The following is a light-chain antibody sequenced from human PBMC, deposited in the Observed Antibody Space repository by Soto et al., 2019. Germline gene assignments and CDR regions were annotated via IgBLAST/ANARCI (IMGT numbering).Light chain of an antibody. J-gene: IGKJ5*01. CDR2: DAS. V-gene: IGKV3-11*01. CDR3: QQRSNWPPVIT. Sequence: EIVLTQSPATLSLSPGERATLSCRASQTFSSHLAWYQQKPGQAPRLLIYDASKRATGIPAGFSGRGSGTDVTLTISSLEPEDFAVYYCQQRSNWPPVITFGQGTRLEIK. CDR1: QTFSSH.